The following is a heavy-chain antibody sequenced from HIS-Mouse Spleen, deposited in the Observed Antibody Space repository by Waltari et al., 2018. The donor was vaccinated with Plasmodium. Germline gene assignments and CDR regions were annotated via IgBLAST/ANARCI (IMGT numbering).Heavy chain of an antibody. CDR1: VFTLLRYW. Sequence: VRLVESVGGLVQPGGSLRLPCSAPVFTLLRYWMGGVRQAPGKGREWVANIKQDGSGKYYVYSVKGRFTISRDNAKNSLYLQMNSLRAEDTAVYYCASSWYWYFDLWGRGTLVTVSS. J-gene: IGHJ2*01. V-gene: IGHV3-7*01. CDR2: IKQDGSGK. CDR3: ASSWYWYFDL. D-gene: IGHD6-13*01.